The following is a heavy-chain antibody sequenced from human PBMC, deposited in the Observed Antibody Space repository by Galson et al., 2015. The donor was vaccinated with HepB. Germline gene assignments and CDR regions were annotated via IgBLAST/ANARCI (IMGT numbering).Heavy chain of an antibody. CDR1: GFTFSTFG. Sequence: SLRLSCAASGFTFSTFGMSWVRQAPGKGLEWLSFITSGGETTYYADSVKGRFSVSRDNARTSVYLQMNRLRAEDTAIYYCARDGYKKLDYWGQGTLVTVST. CDR3: ARDGYKKLDY. CDR2: ITSGGETT. V-gene: IGHV3-48*01. J-gene: IGHJ4*02. D-gene: IGHD5-24*01.